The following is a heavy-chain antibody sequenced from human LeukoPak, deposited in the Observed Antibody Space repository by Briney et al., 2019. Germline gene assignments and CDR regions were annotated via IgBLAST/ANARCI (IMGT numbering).Heavy chain of an antibody. D-gene: IGHD3-10*01. Sequence: PGGSLRLSCAASGFSFTTYWMSWVRQAPEKGQEWVANIKQDGTEKYYVDSVKGRFTISRDNAKNSLYLQMNSLRVEDTAVYYCAKLAKYFYGSETYYFFEHWGQGTPVTASS. CDR2: IKQDGTEK. CDR3: AKLAKYFYGSETYYFFEH. V-gene: IGHV3-7*01. J-gene: IGHJ4*02. CDR1: GFSFTTYW.